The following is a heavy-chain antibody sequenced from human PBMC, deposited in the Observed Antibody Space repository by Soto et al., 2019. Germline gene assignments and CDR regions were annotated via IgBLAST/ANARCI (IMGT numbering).Heavy chain of an antibody. Sequence: PGESLKISCKGSGYSFTSYWIGWVRQMPGKGLEWMGIIYPGDSDTRYSPSFQGQVTISADKSISTAYLQWSSLKASDTAMYYCARRPVVVVAARNAFDIWGQGTMVTVSS. CDR1: GYSFTSYW. CDR2: IYPGDSDT. CDR3: ARRPVVVVAARNAFDI. D-gene: IGHD2-15*01. J-gene: IGHJ3*02. V-gene: IGHV5-51*01.